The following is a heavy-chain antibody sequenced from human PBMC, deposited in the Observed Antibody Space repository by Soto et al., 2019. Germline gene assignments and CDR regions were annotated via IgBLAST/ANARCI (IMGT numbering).Heavy chain of an antibody. CDR3: ARGNYDSSGSELTFDY. D-gene: IGHD3-22*01. J-gene: IGHJ4*02. CDR2: INPNSGGT. V-gene: IGHV1-2*04. Sequence: QVQLVQSGAEVKKPGASVKVSCKASGYTFTGYYMHWVRQAPGQGLEWMGWINPNSGGTNYAQKFQGWVTMTRDTSISTAYMELSRLRSDDTAVYYCARGNYDSSGSELTFDYWGQGTLVTVSS. CDR1: GYTFTGYY.